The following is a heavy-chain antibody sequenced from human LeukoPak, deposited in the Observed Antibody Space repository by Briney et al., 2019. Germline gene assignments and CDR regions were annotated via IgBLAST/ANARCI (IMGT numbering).Heavy chain of an antibody. CDR3: ARGKLVAANDY. J-gene: IGHJ4*02. CDR2: ISWNSGSI. D-gene: IGHD2-15*01. CDR1: GFTFDDYA. V-gene: IGHV3-9*01. Sequence: GGSLRLSCAASGFTFDDYAMHWVRQAPGKGLEWVSGISWNSGSIGYADSVKGRFTISRDNAKNSLYLQMNSLRAEDTAVYYCARGKLVAANDYWGQGTLVTVSS.